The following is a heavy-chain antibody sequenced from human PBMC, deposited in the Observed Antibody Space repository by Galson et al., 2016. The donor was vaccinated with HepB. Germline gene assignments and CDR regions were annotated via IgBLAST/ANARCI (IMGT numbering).Heavy chain of an antibody. CDR2: IRSKAYGGTT. Sequence: CAASGFTFDDYAMTWFRQAPGQGLEWVGMIRSKAYGGTTEYAAFVKGTFSISRDDSKSIAYLQMNSLKTEDTAVYYCTRGGADVKAFDLWGQGTMVSVSS. D-gene: IGHD4/OR15-4a*01. CDR1: GFTFDDYA. J-gene: IGHJ3*01. CDR3: TRGGADVKAFDL. V-gene: IGHV3-49*03.